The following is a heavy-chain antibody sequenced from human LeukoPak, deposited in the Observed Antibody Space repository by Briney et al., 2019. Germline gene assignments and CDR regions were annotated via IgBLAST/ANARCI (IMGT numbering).Heavy chain of an antibody. CDR2: INSDGSST. D-gene: IGHD3-16*01. J-gene: IGHJ4*02. CDR1: GFTFSSYW. V-gene: IGHV3-74*01. Sequence: PGGSLRLSCAASGFTFSSYWMHWVRQAPGKGLVWVSRINSDGSSTSYADSVKGRFTISRDNAKNTLYLQMNSLRAEDTAVYYCARGNKYYDYVWGSYYYFDYWGQGTLVTVSS. CDR3: ARGNKYYDYVWGSYYYFDY.